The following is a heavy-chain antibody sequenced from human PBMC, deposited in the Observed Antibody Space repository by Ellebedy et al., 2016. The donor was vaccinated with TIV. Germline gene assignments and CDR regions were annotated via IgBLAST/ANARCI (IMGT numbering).Heavy chain of an antibody. CDR3: AIGTGATFDY. CDR2: IIPILGIA. D-gene: IGHD1-26*01. Sequence: SVKVSCKASGGTFSSYAISWVRQAPGQGLEWTGRIIPILGIANYAQKFQGRVTITADKSTSTAYMELSSLRSEDTAVYYCAIGTGATFDYWGQGTLVTVSS. J-gene: IGHJ4*02. V-gene: IGHV1-69*04. CDR1: GGTFSSYA.